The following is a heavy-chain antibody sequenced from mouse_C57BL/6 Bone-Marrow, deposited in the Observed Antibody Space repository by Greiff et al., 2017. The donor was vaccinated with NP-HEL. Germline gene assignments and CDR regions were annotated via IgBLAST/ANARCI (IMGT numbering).Heavy chain of an antibody. D-gene: IGHD1-1*01. J-gene: IGHJ2*01. CDR1: GYTFTEYT. Sequence: VQLQESGAELVKPGASVKLSCKASGYTFTEYTIHWVKQRSGQGLEWIGWFYPGSGSIKYNENFKDKATLTADKSSSTVYMELSRLTSEDAAVYFCARHEAPYGSSYYFDYWGQGTTLTVSS. CDR3: ARHEAPYGSSYYFDY. CDR2: FYPGSGSI. V-gene: IGHV1-62-2*01.